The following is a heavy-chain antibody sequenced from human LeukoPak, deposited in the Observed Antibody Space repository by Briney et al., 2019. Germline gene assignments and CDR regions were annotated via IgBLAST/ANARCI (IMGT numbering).Heavy chain of an antibody. Sequence: GGSLRLSCAVSGFPFSDAWMNWVRQVPGRRPEWVGLIKSKTNGGTTDYTTPVKGRFTISRDDSKNTLYLQMNSLKIEDTAVYYCVRELSGSFDYWGQGTLVTVSS. CDR3: VRELSGSFDY. V-gene: IGHV3-15*07. J-gene: IGHJ4*02. CDR1: GFPFSDAW. CDR2: IKSKTNGGTT. D-gene: IGHD3-10*01.